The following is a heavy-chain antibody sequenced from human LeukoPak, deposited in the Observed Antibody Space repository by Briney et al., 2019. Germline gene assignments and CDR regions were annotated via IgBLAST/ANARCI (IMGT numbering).Heavy chain of an antibody. CDR2: ISYDGSNK. V-gene: IGHV3-30-3*01. CDR3: ARGYYYDSGTAFSTGY. Sequence: AGGSLRLSCAASGFTFSSYAMHWVRQAPGKGLEGVAVISYDGSNKYYADSVKGRFTISRDNSKNTLYLQMNSLRAEGTAVYYCARGYYYDSGTAFSTGYWGQGTLVTVSS. J-gene: IGHJ4*02. CDR1: GFTFSSYA. D-gene: IGHD3-22*01.